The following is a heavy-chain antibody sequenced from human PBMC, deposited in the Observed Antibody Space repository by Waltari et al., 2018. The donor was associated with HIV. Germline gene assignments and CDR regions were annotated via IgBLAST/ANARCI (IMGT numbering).Heavy chain of an antibody. J-gene: IGHJ3*02. Sequence: QVQLQESGPGLVKPSETLSLTCTVSGGSVSSGSYYWSWIRQPPGKGLEWIGYIYYSGSTNYNPSLKSRVTISVDTSKNQFSLKLSSVTAADTAVYYCAGGVGLFSGAFDIWGQGTMVTVSS. CDR3: AGGVGLFSGAFDI. V-gene: IGHV4-61*01. CDR1: GGSVSSGSYY. D-gene: IGHD3-10*02. CDR2: IYYSGST.